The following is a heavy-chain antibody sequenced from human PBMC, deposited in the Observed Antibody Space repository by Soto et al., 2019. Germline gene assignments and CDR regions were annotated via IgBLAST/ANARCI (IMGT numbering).Heavy chain of an antibody. Sequence: SETLSLTCAVSGYSISSGYYWAWIRQPPGKGLEWIGYIYYSGTTYYNPSLKTRVAISVDTSKNQFSLKLSSVTAADTAVYYCARSPTVRGVISGMDVWGQGTTXT. CDR2: IYYSGTT. V-gene: IGHV4-30-4*08. J-gene: IGHJ6*02. D-gene: IGHD3-10*01. CDR1: GYSISSGYY. CDR3: ARSPTVRGVISGMDV.